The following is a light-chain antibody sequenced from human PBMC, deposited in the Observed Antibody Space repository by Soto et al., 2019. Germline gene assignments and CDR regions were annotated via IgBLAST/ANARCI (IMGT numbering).Light chain of an antibody. J-gene: IGLJ1*01. V-gene: IGLV2-8*01. CDR2: EVS. CDR3: SSYAGSKNV. CDR1: SSDVGGYNY. Sequence: QSVLTQPPSASGSPGQSVTISCTGTSSDVGGYNYVSWYQQHPGKAPKLMIYEVSKRPSGVPDRFSGSKSGNTAPLTVSGLQAEDEADYYCSSYAGSKNVFGTGTKVTVL.